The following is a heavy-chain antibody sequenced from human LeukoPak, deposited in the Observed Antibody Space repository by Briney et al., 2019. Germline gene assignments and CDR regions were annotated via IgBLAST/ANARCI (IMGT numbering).Heavy chain of an antibody. CDR1: GYTFTSYG. CDR2: ISAYNGNT. D-gene: IGHD3-16*02. Sequence: ASVKVSCKASGYTFTSYGISWVRQAPGQGLEWMGWISAYNGNTNYAQKLQGRVTMTTDTSTSTAYMELRRLRSDDTAVYYCALSYDYVWGSYRPVDYWGQGTLVTASS. J-gene: IGHJ4*02. CDR3: ALSYDYVWGSYRPVDY. V-gene: IGHV1-18*01.